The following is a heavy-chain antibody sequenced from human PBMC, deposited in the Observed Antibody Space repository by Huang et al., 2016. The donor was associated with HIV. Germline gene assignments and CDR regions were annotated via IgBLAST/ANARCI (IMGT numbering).Heavy chain of an antibody. CDR1: EGTFSSYS. D-gene: IGHD5-18*01. Sequence: VQLIQSGAEVKKTGSSVRVSCRASEGTFSSYSIGGMRQAPGQGLEWVGGIIPIFGTTTYAQKFQGRVSIAADESTSTAYMDLNSLRSEDTAVYYCARAALVNNQYFDYWGQGTLVTVSS. CDR3: ARAALVNNQYFDY. V-gene: IGHV1-69*13. J-gene: IGHJ4*02. CDR2: IIPIFGTT.